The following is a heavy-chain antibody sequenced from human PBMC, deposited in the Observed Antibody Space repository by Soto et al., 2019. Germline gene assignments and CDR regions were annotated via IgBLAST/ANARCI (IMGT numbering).Heavy chain of an antibody. CDR2: INPSGGST. Sequence: ASVKVSCKASGYTFTSYWMHWVRQAPGQGLEWLGVINPSGGSTTYAEKFQGRDSMTRDTSTSTVYMELSSLRSDDTAVYYCARTSARALRAHFDSWGQGTLVTVSS. CDR1: GYTFTSYW. J-gene: IGHJ4*02. CDR3: ARTSARALRAHFDS. V-gene: IGHV1-46*01.